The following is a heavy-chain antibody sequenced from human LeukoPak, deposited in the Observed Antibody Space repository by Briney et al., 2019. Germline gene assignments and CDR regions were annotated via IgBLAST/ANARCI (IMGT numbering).Heavy chain of an antibody. CDR1: GGSTSSYY. CDR3: ARVLSSWQFDY. CDR2: IYTSGST. Sequence: SETLSLTCTVSGGSTSSYYWSWIRQPAGKGLEWIGRIYTSGSTNYNPSLKSRVTISVDKSKNQFSLKLSSVTAADTAVYYCARVLSSWQFDYWGQGTLVTVSS. J-gene: IGHJ4*02. V-gene: IGHV4-4*07. D-gene: IGHD6-13*01.